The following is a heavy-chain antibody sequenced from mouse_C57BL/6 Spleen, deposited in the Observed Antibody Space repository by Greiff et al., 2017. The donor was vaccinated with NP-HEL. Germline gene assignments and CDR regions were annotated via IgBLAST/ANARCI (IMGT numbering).Heavy chain of an antibody. CDR3: ARDDGYYVWFAY. V-gene: IGHV7-1*01. Sequence: EVNLVESGGGLVQSGRSLRLSCATSGFTFSDFYMEWVRQAPGKGLEWIAASRNKANDYTTEYSASVKGRFIVSRDTSQSILYLQMNALRAEDTAIYYCARDDGYYVWFAYWGQGTLVTVSA. CDR1: GFTFSDFY. J-gene: IGHJ3*01. CDR2: SRNKANDYTT. D-gene: IGHD2-3*01.